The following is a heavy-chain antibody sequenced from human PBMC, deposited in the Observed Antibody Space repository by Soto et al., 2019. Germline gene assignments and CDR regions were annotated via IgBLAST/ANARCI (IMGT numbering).Heavy chain of an antibody. D-gene: IGHD1-20*01. V-gene: IGHV3-30*18. Sequence: PGGSLRLSCAASGFTFSSSGMHWVRQAPGKGLEWVAVISYDGTNKYYADSVKGRFTISRDNSKNTLYLQMSSLRAEDTGVYYCAKEFHTWNYFDYWGQGTLVTVSS. CDR3: AKEFHTWNYFDY. CDR2: ISYDGTNK. CDR1: GFTFSSSG. J-gene: IGHJ4*02.